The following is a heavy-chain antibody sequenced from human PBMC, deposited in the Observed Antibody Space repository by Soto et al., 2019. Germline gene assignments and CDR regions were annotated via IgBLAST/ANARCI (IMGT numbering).Heavy chain of an antibody. Sequence: ASVKVSCKASGYTFTSYAMHWVRQAPGQRLEWMGWINAGNGNTKYSQKFQGRVTITRDTSISTAYMELSSPRSEDTAVYYCARGPDYGGNSVGFDYWGQGTLVTVSS. V-gene: IGHV1-3*01. D-gene: IGHD4-17*01. J-gene: IGHJ4*02. CDR3: ARGPDYGGNSVGFDY. CDR2: INAGNGNT. CDR1: GYTFTSYA.